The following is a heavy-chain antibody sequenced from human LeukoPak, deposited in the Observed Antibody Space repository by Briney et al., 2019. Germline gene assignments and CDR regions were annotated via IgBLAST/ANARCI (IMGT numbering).Heavy chain of an antibody. CDR1: GFTFSSYA. Sequence: GGSLRLSCAASGFTFSSYAMHWVRQAPGKGLEWVAVISYDGSNKYYADSVKGRFTISRDNSKNTLYLQMNSLRAEDTAVYYCARGYRDSGYYYDSSGYRDAFDIWGQGTMVTVSS. CDR3: ARGYRDSGYYYDSSGYRDAFDI. J-gene: IGHJ3*02. V-gene: IGHV3-30-3*01. D-gene: IGHD3-22*01. CDR2: ISYDGSNK.